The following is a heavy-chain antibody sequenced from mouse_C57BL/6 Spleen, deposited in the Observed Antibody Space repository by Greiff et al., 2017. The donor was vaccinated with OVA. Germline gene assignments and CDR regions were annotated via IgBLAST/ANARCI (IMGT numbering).Heavy chain of an antibody. J-gene: IGHJ2*01. CDR1: GFTFSSYA. V-gene: IGHV5-9-1*02. CDR3: TRSLFYDGYFGDFDY. CDR2: ISSGGDYI. Sequence: EVQGVESGEGLVKPGGSLKLSCAASGFTFSSYAMSWVRQTPEKRLEWVAYISSGGDYIYYADTVKGRFTISRDNARNTLYLQMSSLKSEDTAMYYCTRSLFYDGYFGDFDYWGQGTTLTVSS. D-gene: IGHD2-3*01.